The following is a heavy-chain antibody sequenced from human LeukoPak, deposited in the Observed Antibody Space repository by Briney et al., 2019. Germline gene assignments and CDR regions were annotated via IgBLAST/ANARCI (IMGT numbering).Heavy chain of an antibody. CDR2: IWYDGSNK. CDR3: ARGGYYDSSGIYDY. CDR1: GFTFSSYG. J-gene: IGHJ4*02. Sequence: GGSLRLSCAASGFTFSSYGMHWVRQAPGKGLEWVAVIWYDGSNKYYADSVKGRFTISRDNAKNTLYLQMNSLRAEDTAVYYCARGGYYDSSGIYDYWGQGTLVTVSS. D-gene: IGHD3-22*01. V-gene: IGHV3-33*01.